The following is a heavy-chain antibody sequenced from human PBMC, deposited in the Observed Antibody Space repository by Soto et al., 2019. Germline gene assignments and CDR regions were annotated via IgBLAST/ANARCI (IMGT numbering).Heavy chain of an antibody. D-gene: IGHD1-26*01. CDR1: GFTFSSYA. Sequence: VQLLESGGGLVQPGGSLRPSCAASGFTFSSYAMRWVRQAPGKGLEWVSAISGSGGSTYYADSVKGRFTISRDNSKNTLYLQMNSLRAEDTAVYYCARRGSGSYYDYWGQGTLVTVSS. V-gene: IGHV3-23*01. CDR2: ISGSGGST. CDR3: ARRGSGSYYDY. J-gene: IGHJ4*02.